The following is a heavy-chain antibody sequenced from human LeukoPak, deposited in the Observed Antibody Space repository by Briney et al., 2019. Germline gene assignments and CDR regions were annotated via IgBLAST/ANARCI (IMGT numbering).Heavy chain of an antibody. Sequence: PGGSLRLSCAASGFTFSNYAMSWVRQAPGKGLEWVSTISGSGGTTYYADFVKGRFTISRDNSKNTLYLQMNSLRAEDTAVYHRAKDPPFDPWGQGTLVTVSS. CDR3: AKDPPFDP. J-gene: IGHJ5*02. CDR2: ISGSGGTT. V-gene: IGHV3-23*01. CDR1: GFTFSNYA.